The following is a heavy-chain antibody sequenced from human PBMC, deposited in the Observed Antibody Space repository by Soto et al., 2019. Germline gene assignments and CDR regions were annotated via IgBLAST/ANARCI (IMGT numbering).Heavy chain of an antibody. Sequence: GGSLRLSCAASGFTVSSNYMSWVRQAPGKGLEWVSVIYSGGSTYYADSVKGRFTISRDNSKSTLYLQMNSLRAEDTAVYYCVKDLGTVVTLHWFDPWGQGTLVTVSS. J-gene: IGHJ5*02. V-gene: IGHV3-66*01. CDR3: VKDLGTVVTLHWFDP. D-gene: IGHD2-15*01. CDR1: GFTVSSNY. CDR2: IYSGGST.